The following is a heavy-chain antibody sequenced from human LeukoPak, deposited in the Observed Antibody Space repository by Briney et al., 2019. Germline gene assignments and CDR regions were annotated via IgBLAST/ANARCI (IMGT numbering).Heavy chain of an antibody. V-gene: IGHV4-34*01. CDR2: INHSGST. D-gene: IGHD3-10*01. J-gene: IGHJ4*02. CDR3: ARGRRVLLWFGSPIFDY. CDR1: GFTFSDYY. Sequence: PGGSLRLSCAASGFTFSDYYMSWVRQAPGKGLEWVGEINHSGSTNYNPSLKSRVTISVDTSKNQFSLKLSSVTAADTAVYYCARGRRVLLWFGSPIFDYWGQGTLVTVSS.